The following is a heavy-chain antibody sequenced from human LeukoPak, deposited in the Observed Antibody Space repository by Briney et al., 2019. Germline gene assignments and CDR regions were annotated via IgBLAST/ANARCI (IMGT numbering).Heavy chain of an antibody. D-gene: IGHD1-1*01. CDR2: IKDDGSEK. V-gene: IGHV3-7*01. Sequence: PGGSLRLSCAASGFSFSSYWMSWVRQAPGKGLQWVANIKDDGSEKYYVDSLKGRFTISRDNAQNSLYLQMNSLRAEDTAVYYCARAPGYGAAYYFDYWGQGTLVTVSS. CDR3: ARAPGYGAAYYFDY. CDR1: GFSFSSYW. J-gene: IGHJ4*02.